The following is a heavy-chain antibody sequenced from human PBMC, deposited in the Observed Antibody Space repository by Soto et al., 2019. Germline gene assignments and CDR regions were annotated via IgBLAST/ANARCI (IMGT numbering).Heavy chain of an antibody. CDR2: IIPIFGTA. Sequence: QVQLVQSGAEVKKPGSSVKVSCKASGGTFSSYAISWVRQAPGQGLEWMGGIIPIFGTANYAQKFQGRVTITADESTSTADMELSSLRSEDTAVYYCAVGYDILTGYYCYYYGMDVWGQGTTVTVSS. CDR1: GGTFSSYA. J-gene: IGHJ6*02. CDR3: AVGYDILTGYYCYYYGMDV. D-gene: IGHD3-9*01. V-gene: IGHV1-69*12.